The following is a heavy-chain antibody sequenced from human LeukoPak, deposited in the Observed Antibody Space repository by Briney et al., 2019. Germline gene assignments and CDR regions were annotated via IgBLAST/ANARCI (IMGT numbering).Heavy chain of an antibody. Sequence: SETLSLTCTVSGGSISSGDYYWSWIRQPPGKGLEWIGYIYYSGSTYYNPSLKSRVTISVDTSKNQFSLKLSSVTAADTAVYYCARELVWFGELRWFDPWGQGTLVTVSS. CDR2: IYYSGST. CDR1: GGSISSGDYY. J-gene: IGHJ5*02. V-gene: IGHV4-30-4*01. D-gene: IGHD3-10*01. CDR3: ARELVWFGELRWFDP.